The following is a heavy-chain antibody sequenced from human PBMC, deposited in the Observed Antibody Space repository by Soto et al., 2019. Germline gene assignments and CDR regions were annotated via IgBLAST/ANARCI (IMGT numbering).Heavy chain of an antibody. J-gene: IGHJ6*02. CDR1: GGSFSGYY. D-gene: IGHD3-10*01. CDR3: ARVRILWFGELFNRLYYYYGMDV. V-gene: IGHV4-34*01. CDR2: INHSGST. Sequence: QVQLQQWGAGLLKPSETLSLTCAVYGGSFSGYYWSWIRQPPGKGLEWIGEINHSGSTNYNPSLKSRVTISVDTSKNQFSLKLSSVTAADTAVYHCARVRILWFGELFNRLYYYYGMDVWGQGTTVTVSS.